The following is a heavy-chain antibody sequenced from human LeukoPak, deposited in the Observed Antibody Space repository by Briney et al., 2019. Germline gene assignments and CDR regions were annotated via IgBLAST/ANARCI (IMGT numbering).Heavy chain of an antibody. Sequence: SETLSLTCTVSGGSISSYYWSWIRQPPGKGLEWTGYIYYSGSTNYNPSLKSRVTISVDTSKNQFSLKLSSVTAADTAVYYCAVGGYQDDYYYYYGMDVWGQGTTVTVSS. V-gene: IGHV4-59*01. D-gene: IGHD2-2*01. CDR2: IYYSGST. J-gene: IGHJ6*02. CDR1: GGSISSYY. CDR3: AVGGYQDDYYYYYGMDV.